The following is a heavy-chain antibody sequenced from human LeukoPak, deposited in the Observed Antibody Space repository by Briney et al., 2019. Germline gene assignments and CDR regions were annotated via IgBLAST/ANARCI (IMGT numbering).Heavy chain of an antibody. CDR2: IYSSGST. CDR3: ASTHIHGGAFDI. Sequence: SETLSLTCTVSGGSIGSGLYYWSWIRQPAGKGLEWIGRIYSSGSTNFNPSLKSRVSLSVDTSKNQFSLNLSAVTAADTAVYYCASTHIHGGAFDIWGQGTVVTVSS. V-gene: IGHV4-61*02. D-gene: IGHD2-21*01. J-gene: IGHJ3*02. CDR1: GGSIGSGLYY.